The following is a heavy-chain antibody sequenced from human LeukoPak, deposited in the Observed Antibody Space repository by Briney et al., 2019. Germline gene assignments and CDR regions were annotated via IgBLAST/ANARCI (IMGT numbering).Heavy chain of an antibody. CDR2: INPSSGGT. D-gene: IGHD2-2*01. Sequence: ASVKVSCKASGYTFTGYYMHWVRQAPGQGLEWMGWINPSSGGTNYAQKFQGRVTMTRDTSISTAYMELSRLRSDDTAVYYWARDIPWIVVVPAAMRDYCGQGDLVSVSS. CDR1: GYTFTGYY. V-gene: IGHV1-2*02. J-gene: IGHJ4*02. CDR3: ARDIPWIVVVPAAMRDY.